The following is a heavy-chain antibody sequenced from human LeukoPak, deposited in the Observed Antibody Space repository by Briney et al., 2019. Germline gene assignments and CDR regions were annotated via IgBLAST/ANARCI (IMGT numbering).Heavy chain of an antibody. CDR3: ARDLEIRGIGDAFDL. V-gene: IGHV3-66*01. J-gene: IGHJ3*01. CDR2: IKSDGTT. D-gene: IGHD3-10*01. Sequence: GGSLRLSCVASGYTVSRHYISWVRQAPGKGLEWVSVIKSDGTTYSADSVKGRFTVSRDKSKNTVYLQMKSLRVEDTAVYYCARDLEIRGIGDAFDLWGQGTMVTVPS. CDR1: GYTVSRHY.